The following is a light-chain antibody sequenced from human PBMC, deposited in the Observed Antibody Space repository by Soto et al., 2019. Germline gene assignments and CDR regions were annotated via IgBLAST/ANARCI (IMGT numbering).Light chain of an antibody. V-gene: IGKV3-20*01. CDR1: QIVPSDY. CDR2: GAF. CDR3: HHYGKSPRT. Sequence: DIVLTQSPGTLSLSPGERVTLSCRASQIVPSDYLAWYHQEPGQAPRLLIYGAFNRATGIPDRFSGSGSGTDFTLSISRLEPGDFGVYSCHHYGKSPRTSGQRTKVDIK. J-gene: IGKJ1*01.